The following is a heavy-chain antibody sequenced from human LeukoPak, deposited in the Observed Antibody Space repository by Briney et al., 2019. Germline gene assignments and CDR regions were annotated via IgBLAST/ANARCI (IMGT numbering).Heavy chain of an antibody. CDR2: IYSGGST. J-gene: IGHJ6*02. D-gene: IGHD4-17*01. CDR1: GFTVSSNY. CDR3: ARETTVTTGSYYYYYGMDV. V-gene: IGHV3-66*01. Sequence: PGGSLRLSCAASGFTVSSNYMSWVRQAPGKGLEWVSVIYSGGSTYYADSVKGRFTISRDNSKNTLYLQMNSLRAEDTAVYYCARETTVTTGSYYYYYGMDVWGQGTTVTVSS.